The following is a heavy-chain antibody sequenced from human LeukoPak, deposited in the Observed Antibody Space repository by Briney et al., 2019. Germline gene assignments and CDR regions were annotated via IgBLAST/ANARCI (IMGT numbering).Heavy chain of an antibody. CDR2: IYYSGST. CDR1: GGSISSYY. Sequence: SETLSLTCTVSGGSISSYYWSWIRQPPGKGLEWIGYIYYSGSTNYNPSLKSRVTISVDTSKNQFSLKLSSVPAADTAVYYCARDEGASDAFDIWGQGTMVTVSS. CDR3: ARDEGASDAFDI. V-gene: IGHV4-59*01. J-gene: IGHJ3*02.